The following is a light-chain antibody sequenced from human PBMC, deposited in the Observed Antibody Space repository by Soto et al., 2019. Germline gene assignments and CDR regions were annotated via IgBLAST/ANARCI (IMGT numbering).Light chain of an antibody. CDR3: QQLSRYPLT. Sequence: DIQLTQSPSVLSASVGDTVTITCRARQALSNYLAWYQQKPGKAPDLLIYTASTLQSGVPSRVSGSGSETEFSLTIRALQPEDFATYYCQQLSRYPLTFGGGTKVDIK. CDR1: QALSNY. CDR2: TAS. J-gene: IGKJ4*02. V-gene: IGKV1-9*01.